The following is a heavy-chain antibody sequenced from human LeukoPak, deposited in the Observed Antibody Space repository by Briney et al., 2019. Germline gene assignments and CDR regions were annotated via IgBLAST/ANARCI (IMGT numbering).Heavy chain of an antibody. D-gene: IGHD5-12*01. V-gene: IGHV1-3*01. CDR3: ARSPPVATTGDFDY. Sequence: ASVKVSCKASGYTFTSYAMHWVRQAPGQRLEWMGWINAGNGNTKYSQKFQGRVTITRDTSASTAYMELSSLRSEDTAVYYCARSPPVATTGDFDYWGQGTLVTVSS. CDR2: INAGNGNT. J-gene: IGHJ4*02. CDR1: GYTFTSYA.